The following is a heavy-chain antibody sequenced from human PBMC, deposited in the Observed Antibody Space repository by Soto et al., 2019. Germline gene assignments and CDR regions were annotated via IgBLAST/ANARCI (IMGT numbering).Heavy chain of an antibody. J-gene: IGHJ6*02. V-gene: IGHV3-30-3*01. Sequence: PGGSLRLSCAASGFTFSSYAMHWVRQAPGKGLEWVAVISYDGSNKYYADSVKGRFTISRDNSKNTLYLQMSSLRAEDTAVYYCARDANRPTAINGMDVWGQGTTGTVS. CDR1: GFTFSSYA. CDR3: ARDANRPTAINGMDV. D-gene: IGHD5-18*01. CDR2: ISYDGSNK.